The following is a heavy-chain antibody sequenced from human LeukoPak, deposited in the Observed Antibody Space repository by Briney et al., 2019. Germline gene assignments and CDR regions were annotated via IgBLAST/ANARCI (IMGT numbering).Heavy chain of an antibody. Sequence: ASVKVSCKACGYTFTIHYMHCGPQAPGQGLEWMGIINPRGGSTIYAQKFQGTVPRTREPSTSTVYMELSSLRSEDTAVYYCARPARLRYCDAFDIWGQGTMVTVSS. V-gene: IGHV1-46*01. CDR2: INPRGGST. J-gene: IGHJ3*02. CDR3: ARPARLRYCDAFDI. D-gene: IGHD3-9*01. CDR1: GYTFTIHY.